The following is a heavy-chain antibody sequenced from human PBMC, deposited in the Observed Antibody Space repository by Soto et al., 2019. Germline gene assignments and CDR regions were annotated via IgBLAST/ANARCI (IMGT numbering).Heavy chain of an antibody. CDR1: GFIFKDYA. V-gene: IGHV3-23*04. CDR2: ISSGGST. Sequence: EVQLVESGGGLVQPGGSLRLSCEASGFIFKDYAMTWVRQAPGAGLEWVSTISSGGSTFYAESVRGRFTISRDNSKNTLYLQLNNLKTDDTAVYFCAKSKGGTSTWPEDWGQGSLVTVSS. D-gene: IGHD2-2*01. CDR3: AKSKGGTSTWPED. J-gene: IGHJ4*02.